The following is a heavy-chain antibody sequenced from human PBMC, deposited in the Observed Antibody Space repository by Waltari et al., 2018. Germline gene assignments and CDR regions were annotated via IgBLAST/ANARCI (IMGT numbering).Heavy chain of an antibody. V-gene: IGHV4-39*07. CDR3: ARRNFYGSGSRFDY. CDR1: GGSISSSSYY. J-gene: IGHJ4*02. Sequence: QLQLQESGPGLVKPSETLSLTCTVSGGSISSSSYYWGWIRQPPGKGLEWIGSIYYSGSTYYNPSLKSRVTISVDTSKNQFSLKLSSVTDADTAVYYCARRNFYGSGSRFDYWGQGTLVTVSS. D-gene: IGHD3-10*01. CDR2: IYYSGST.